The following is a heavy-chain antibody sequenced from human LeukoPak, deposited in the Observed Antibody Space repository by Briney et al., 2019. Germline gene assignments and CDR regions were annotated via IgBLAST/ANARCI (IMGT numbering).Heavy chain of an antibody. CDR3: ARLPLRSIAVGYYGMDV. D-gene: IGHD6-6*01. J-gene: IGHJ6*02. CDR2: IIPIFGTA. V-gene: IGHV1-69*13. CDR1: GGTFSIYA. Sequence: EASVKVSCKASGGTFSIYAISWVRQAPGQGLEWMGGIIPIFGTANYAQKFQGRVTITADESTSTAYMELSSLGSEDTAVYYCARLPLRSIAVGYYGMDVWGQGTTVTVSS.